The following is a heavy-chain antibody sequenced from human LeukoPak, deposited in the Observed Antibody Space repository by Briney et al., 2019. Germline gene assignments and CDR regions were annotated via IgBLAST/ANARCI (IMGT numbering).Heavy chain of an antibody. CDR3: ARDHPYGSGSYDFDY. Sequence: GGSLRLSCAASGFTFSSYAMNWVRQAPGKGLEWVSSISSSSSYIYYADSVKGRFTISRDNAKNSLYLQMDSLRAEDTAVYYCARDHPYGSGSYDFDYWGQGTLVTVSS. J-gene: IGHJ4*02. D-gene: IGHD3-10*01. CDR1: GFTFSSYA. V-gene: IGHV3-21*01. CDR2: ISSSSSYI.